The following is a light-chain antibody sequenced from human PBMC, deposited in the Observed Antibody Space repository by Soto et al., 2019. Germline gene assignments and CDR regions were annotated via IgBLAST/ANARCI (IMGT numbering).Light chain of an antibody. CDR1: SSDVGAYNF. CDR2: AVS. J-gene: IGLJ1*01. CDR3: MSYATSTSYV. V-gene: IGLV2-14*03. Sequence: QSALTQPASVSGSPGQSITISCTGTSSDVGAYNFVSWYQHHPGKAPKLMIFAVSNRPSGVSYRFSGSKSGNTASLTISGLQAEDEADYYCMSYATSTSYVFGSGTKVTVL.